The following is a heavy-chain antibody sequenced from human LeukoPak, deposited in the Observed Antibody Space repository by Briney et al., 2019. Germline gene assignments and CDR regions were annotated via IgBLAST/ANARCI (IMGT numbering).Heavy chain of an antibody. CDR3: ARDGSGRWDDAFDI. D-gene: IGHD3-10*01. Sequence: GGSLRLSCAASGFTFSSYWMSWVRQAPGKGLEWVANIKQDGSEKYYVDSVKGRFTISRDNAKNSLYLQMNSLRAEDTAVYYCARDGSGRWDDAFDIWGQGIMVTVSS. V-gene: IGHV3-7*01. CDR1: GFTFSSYW. CDR2: IKQDGSEK. J-gene: IGHJ3*02.